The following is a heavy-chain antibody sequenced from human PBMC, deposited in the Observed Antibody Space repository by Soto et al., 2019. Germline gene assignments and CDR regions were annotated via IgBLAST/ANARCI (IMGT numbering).Heavy chain of an antibody. CDR3: GRGPA. J-gene: IGHJ4*02. CDR1: EFTFSRSW. CDR2: VNEDGSAI. V-gene: IGHV3-7*01. Sequence: PGGSLRLSCAASEFTFSRSWMSWLRQAPGKGPEWVAAVNEDGSAIYYVDSVKGRFTISRDNARNSLDLQMNSLRAEDTAVYYWGRGPAGGQGILVTVSS.